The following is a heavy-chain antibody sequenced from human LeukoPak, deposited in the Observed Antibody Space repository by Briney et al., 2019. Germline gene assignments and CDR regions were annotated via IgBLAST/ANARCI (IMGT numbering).Heavy chain of an antibody. D-gene: IGHD2-15*01. V-gene: IGHV3-7*01. CDR3: AKGGVVGTRYYFDS. CDR2: TKEDGSGS. CDR1: GFSFSYYW. J-gene: IGHJ4*02. Sequence: GGSLRLSCEASGFSFSYYWMSWVRQAPGKGLEWVANTKEDGSGSSYVDSVKGRFTISRDNAKNSLYLQMNSLRAEDTAVYYCAKGGVVGTRYYFDSWGQGTLVTVSS.